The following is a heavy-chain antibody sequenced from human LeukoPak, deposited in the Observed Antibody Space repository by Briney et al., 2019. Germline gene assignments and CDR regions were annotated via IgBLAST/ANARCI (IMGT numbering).Heavy chain of an antibody. D-gene: IGHD4-17*01. CDR3: ARGRGPYYGDYYDY. CDR2: INHSGST. J-gene: IGHJ4*02. Sequence: SETLSLTCAVYGGSFSGYYWSWIRKPPGKGLEWIGEINHSGSTNYNPSLKSRVTISVDTSKNQFSLKLSSVTAADTAVYYCARGRGPYYGDYYDYWGQGTLVTVSS. CDR1: GGSFSGYY. V-gene: IGHV4-34*01.